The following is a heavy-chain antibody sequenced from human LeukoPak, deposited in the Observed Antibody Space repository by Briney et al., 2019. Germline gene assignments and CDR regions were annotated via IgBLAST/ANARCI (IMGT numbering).Heavy chain of an antibody. D-gene: IGHD6-25*01. Sequence: GASVRVSCKASGYTFANYYIHLVRQAPGQGLEWMGLINPSGGSTNYAQKFQGRVTMTRDTSTSTVYMELSSLRSEDTAVYYCARGLVQRAPQYYFDYWGQGTLVTVSS. V-gene: IGHV1-46*01. CDR3: ARGLVQRAPQYYFDY. CDR2: INPSGGST. CDR1: GYTFANYY. J-gene: IGHJ4*02.